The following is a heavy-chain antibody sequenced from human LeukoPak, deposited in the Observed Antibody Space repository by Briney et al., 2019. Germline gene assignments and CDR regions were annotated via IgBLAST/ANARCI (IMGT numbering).Heavy chain of an antibody. Sequence: PGRSLRLSCAASGFTFGSYGMHWVRQAPGKGLEWVAVISHDGKKKFYVDFVKSRFTISRDNSENTLYLQMNSLRTEDTAMYYCVKDTAMEPYDYYYYGIDVWGQGTTTTVSS. CDR2: ISHDGKKK. J-gene: IGHJ6*02. V-gene: IGHV3-30*18. D-gene: IGHD5-18*01. CDR3: VKDTAMEPYDYYYYGIDV. CDR1: GFTFGSYG.